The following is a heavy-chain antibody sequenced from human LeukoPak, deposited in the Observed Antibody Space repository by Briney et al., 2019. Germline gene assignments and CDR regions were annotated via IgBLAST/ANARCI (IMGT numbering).Heavy chain of an antibody. CDR3: ARGFSGFWEFDS. CDR2: ISYAGNTHTGST. J-gene: IGHJ4*02. D-gene: IGHD1-14*01. V-gene: IGHV4-34*01. CDR1: GGSFSSYS. Sequence: PSETLSLTCDVSGGSFSSYSWNWIRQPPGKGLEWIAEISYAGNTHTGSTSYSASLKSRVTISVDTPKNQSSLHLSSVTAADAGVYYCARGFSGFWEFDSWGQRTLVTVSS.